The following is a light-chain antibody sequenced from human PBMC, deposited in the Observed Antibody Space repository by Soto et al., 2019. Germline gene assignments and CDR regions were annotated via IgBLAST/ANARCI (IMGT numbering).Light chain of an antibody. CDR2: SAS. J-gene: IGKJ4*01. CDR3: QESYSTPPGLA. V-gene: IGKV1-39*01. Sequence: DIQMTQSPSSLSASVGDRVTITCRTSQSISNYLNWYQHKPREAPKLLIYSASNLQSGVPSRFSGSGSGTDFTLTISSLQREDFATYYCQESYSTPPGLAFGGGNKVEIK. CDR1: QSISNY.